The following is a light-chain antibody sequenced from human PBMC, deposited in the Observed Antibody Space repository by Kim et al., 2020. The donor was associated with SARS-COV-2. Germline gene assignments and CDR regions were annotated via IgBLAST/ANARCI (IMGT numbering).Light chain of an antibody. V-gene: IGLV1-40*01. CDR3: QSYDSSLSGYV. Sequence: RVAIASTANSSNIGAGYDVHWYQQLPGTAPKLLIYGNSNRPSGVPDRFSGSKSGTSASLAITGLQAEDEADYYCQSYDSSLSGYVFGTGTKVTVL. J-gene: IGLJ1*01. CDR1: SSNIGAGYD. CDR2: GNS.